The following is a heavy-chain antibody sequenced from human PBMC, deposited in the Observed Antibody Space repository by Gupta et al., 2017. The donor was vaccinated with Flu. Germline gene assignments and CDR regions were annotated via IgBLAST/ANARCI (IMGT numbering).Heavy chain of an antibody. CDR2: TYYSSNWNH. CDR3: AREALYCSDTSCYFPDALEI. V-gene: IGHV6-1*01. D-gene: IGHD2-2*01. Sequence: IRQSPSRGLERLGRTYYSSNWNHDYAESVKSRITINSDTSKNRFSLQLNSVTPEDTAVYYCAREALYCSDTSCYFPDALEIWGQGTMVTVYS. J-gene: IGHJ3*02.